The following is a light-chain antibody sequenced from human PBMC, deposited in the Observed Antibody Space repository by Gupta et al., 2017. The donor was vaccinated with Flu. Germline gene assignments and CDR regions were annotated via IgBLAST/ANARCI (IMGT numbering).Light chain of an antibody. CDR1: SSDVGGYNY. J-gene: IGLJ1*01. CDR3: SSYTSSSTPYV. V-gene: IGLV2-14*01. Sequence: QSAVTQPASVSGSPGQSITISCTGTSSDVGGYNYVSWYQQNPGKAPKLMIYEVSNRPSGVSNRFSGSKSGNTASLTSSGLQAEDEADYYCSSYTSSSTPYVFGTGTKVTVL. CDR2: EVS.